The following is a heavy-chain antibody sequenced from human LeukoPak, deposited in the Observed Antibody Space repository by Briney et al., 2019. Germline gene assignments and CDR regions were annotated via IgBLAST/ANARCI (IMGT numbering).Heavy chain of an antibody. CDR2: IRFDGSHK. J-gene: IGHJ4*02. CDR1: GFTFSSYG. CDR3: ATIDY. V-gene: IGHV3-30*02. Sequence: GGSLRLSCAASGFTFSSYGMRWVRQAPGKGLEWVAFIRFDGSHKYYADSVKGRFTISRDNSKNTLYMQMNSLRAEDTAVYYCATIDYWGQGTLVIVSS.